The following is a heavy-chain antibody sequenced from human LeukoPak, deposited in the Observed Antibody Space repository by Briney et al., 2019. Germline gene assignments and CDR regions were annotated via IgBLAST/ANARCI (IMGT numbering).Heavy chain of an antibody. CDR2: MYYSGST. D-gene: IGHD3-10*01. CDR3: ARGVAEVLWFGELLSPGNWFDP. V-gene: IGHV4-61*01. J-gene: IGHJ5*02. CDR1: GGPFSSGSYY. Sequence: SETLSLTCTVSGGPFSSGSYYWRWIRQPPGKRLEWVQCMYYSGSTNYNPSLKSRVTISVDTSKNQFSLKLSSVTAADTAVYYCARGVAEVLWFGELLSPGNWFDPWGQGTLVTVSS.